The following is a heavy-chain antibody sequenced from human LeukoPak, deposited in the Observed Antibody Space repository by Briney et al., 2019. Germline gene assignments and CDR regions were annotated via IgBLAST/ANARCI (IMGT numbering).Heavy chain of an antibody. V-gene: IGHV4-4*09. Sequence: SETLSLTCTVSGVSMSAYQWSWVRQSPEKGLEWIGCINTKGETSYNPSLKSRVTTSVDTSKSQFSLGLTSVTAADTAVYYCATSNDAKIAPFDHWGQGAPVTVSS. J-gene: IGHJ4*02. CDR1: GVSMSAYQ. CDR2: INTKGET. CDR3: ATSNDAKIAPFDH. D-gene: IGHD2-21*01.